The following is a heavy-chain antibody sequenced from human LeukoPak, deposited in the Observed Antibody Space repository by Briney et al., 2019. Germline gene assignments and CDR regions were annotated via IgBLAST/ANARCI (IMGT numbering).Heavy chain of an antibody. Sequence: PGGSLRLSCTASGFTFSTYWMIWVRQAPGKGLEWVANINEDGSQIYYVASVEGRFTISRDNAKNSLFLQMNSLRAEDTALYYCASSSYSSSSSWGQGTLATVSS. CDR1: GFTFSTYW. CDR3: ASSSYSSSSS. J-gene: IGHJ4*02. V-gene: IGHV3-7*01. D-gene: IGHD6-6*01. CDR2: INEDGSQI.